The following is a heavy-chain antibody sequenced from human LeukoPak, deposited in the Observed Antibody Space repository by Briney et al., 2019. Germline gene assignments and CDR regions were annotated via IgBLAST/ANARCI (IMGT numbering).Heavy chain of an antibody. J-gene: IGHJ4*02. Sequence: PGGSLRLSCAASGFTFSSYGMHWVRQAPGKGLEWVSSISSSSSYIYYADSVKGRFTISRDNAKNSLYLQMNSLRAEDTAVYHCARDRGNKIVGSRYFDYWGQGTLVTVSS. CDR2: ISSSSSYI. CDR1: GFTFSSYG. D-gene: IGHD3-22*01. V-gene: IGHV3-21*01. CDR3: ARDRGNKIVGSRYFDY.